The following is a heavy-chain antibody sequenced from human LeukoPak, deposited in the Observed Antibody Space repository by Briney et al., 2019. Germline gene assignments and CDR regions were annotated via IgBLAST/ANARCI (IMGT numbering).Heavy chain of an antibody. CDR3: ARGEDFERYYLAY. Sequence: PSETLSLTCTVSSGSLSSYYWSWIRQPPGKGLEWIGYIYYSGSTNYNPSLKSRASMSVGTSKIQFSLKLSSVTAADTAVYYCARGEDFERYYLAYWGQGTLVTVSS. CDR1: SGSLSSYY. J-gene: IGHJ4*02. V-gene: IGHV4-59*12. CDR2: IYYSGST. D-gene: IGHD3-9*01.